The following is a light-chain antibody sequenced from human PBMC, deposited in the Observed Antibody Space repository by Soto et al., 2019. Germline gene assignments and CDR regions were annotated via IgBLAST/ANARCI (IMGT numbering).Light chain of an antibody. CDR3: QQYDKLVT. Sequence: DIQMTQSPSSLSASIGDRVTITCQASQDIRNYLNWYQQKPGKAPDLLIHDASNLETGVPSRFSGSGSGTVFTFTISRLQPEDIATYYCQQYDKLVTFGQGTKVELK. V-gene: IGKV1-33*01. CDR2: DAS. CDR1: QDIRNY. J-gene: IGKJ1*01.